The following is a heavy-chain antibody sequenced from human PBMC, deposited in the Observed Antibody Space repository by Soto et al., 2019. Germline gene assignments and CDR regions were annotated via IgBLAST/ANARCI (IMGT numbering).Heavy chain of an antibody. CDR1: GFTVTSNS. V-gene: IGHV3-53*01. CDR3: ARDRYYYGMDV. CDR2: IYSGGST. J-gene: IGHJ6*02. Sequence: PGGSLRLSCAASGFTVTSNSMGWVRQAPGEGLEWVSAIYSGGSTYYADSVKGRFTISRDNSKNTVYLQMNSLRAEDTAVYYCARDRYYYGMDVWGQGTTVTVSS.